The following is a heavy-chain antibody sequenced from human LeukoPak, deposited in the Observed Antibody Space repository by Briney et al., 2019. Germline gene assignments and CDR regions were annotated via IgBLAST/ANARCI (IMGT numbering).Heavy chain of an antibody. CDR3: ARRSSITATTLFDY. D-gene: IGHD1-7*01. CDR1: GGSISSYY. J-gene: IGHJ4*02. V-gene: IGHV4-59*01. Sequence: SETLSLTCTVSGGSISSYYWSWVRQPPGEGLEWIGFIYCSGSTTYNTSLKSRATISVDTSKNQFSLSLTSVTAADTAVYYCARRSSITATTLFDYWGQGTLVTVSS. CDR2: IYCSGST.